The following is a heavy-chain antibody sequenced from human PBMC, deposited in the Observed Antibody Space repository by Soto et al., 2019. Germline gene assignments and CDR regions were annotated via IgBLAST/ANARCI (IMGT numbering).Heavy chain of an antibody. D-gene: IGHD6-13*01. V-gene: IGHV4-59*01. CDR3: ARVVAAAGTIDY. J-gene: IGHJ4*02. CDR2: IYYSGST. Sequence: QVQLQESGPGLVKPSETLSLTCTVSGGSISSYYWSWIRQPPGKGLEWIGYIYYSGSTNYSPSHKRRVTLSVDTSKNQFSLKLSSVTAADTAVYYCARVVAAAGTIDYWGQGTLVTVSS. CDR1: GGSISSYY.